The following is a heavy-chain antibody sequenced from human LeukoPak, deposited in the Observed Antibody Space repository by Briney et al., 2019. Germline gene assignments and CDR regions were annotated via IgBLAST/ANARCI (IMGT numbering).Heavy chain of an antibody. Sequence: GGSLRLSCAASGFTFSSYGMNWVRQAPGKGLEWVSSISSSSSYIYYADSVKGRFTISRDNAENSLYLQMNSLRAEDTAVYYCARDLMVRGRFGFDPWGQGTLVTVSS. CDR1: GFTFSSYG. D-gene: IGHD3-10*01. CDR3: ARDLMVRGRFGFDP. CDR2: ISSSSSYI. V-gene: IGHV3-21*01. J-gene: IGHJ5*02.